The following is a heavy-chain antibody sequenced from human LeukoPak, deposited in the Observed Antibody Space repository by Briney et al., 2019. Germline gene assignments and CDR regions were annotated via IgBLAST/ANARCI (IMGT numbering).Heavy chain of an antibody. CDR2: IYYSGST. D-gene: IGHD3-22*01. Sequence: SETLSLTCTVSGGSISSSSYYWGWIRQPPGKGLEWIGSIYYSGSTNYNPSLKSRVTISVDTSKNQFSLKLSSVTAADTAVYYCARAPEGGYSLDYFDYWGQGTLVTVSS. V-gene: IGHV4-39*07. J-gene: IGHJ4*02. CDR1: GGSISSSSYY. CDR3: ARAPEGGYSLDYFDY.